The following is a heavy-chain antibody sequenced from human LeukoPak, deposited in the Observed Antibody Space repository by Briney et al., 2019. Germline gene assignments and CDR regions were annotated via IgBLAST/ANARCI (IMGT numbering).Heavy chain of an antibody. D-gene: IGHD3-10*01. CDR1: GSSISSYY. Sequence: KPSETLSLTCTVSGSSISSYYWSWTRQPAGKGLEWIGRIYTSGSTNYNPSLKSRVTMSVDTSKNQFSLKLSSVTAADTAVYYCARDSARTYYYGSGSYSPPDYWGQGTLVTVSS. CDR2: IYTSGST. J-gene: IGHJ4*02. CDR3: ARDSARTYYYGSGSYSPPDY. V-gene: IGHV4-4*07.